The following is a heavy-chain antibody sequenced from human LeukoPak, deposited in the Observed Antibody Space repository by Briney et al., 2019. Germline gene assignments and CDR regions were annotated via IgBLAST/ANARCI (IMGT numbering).Heavy chain of an antibody. Sequence: PGGSLRLSCASSGFTLSSYPMNWVRQAPGKGLEWVSTFVLGSTYYADTVQGRFTTSRDNSKNTLYLQMNSLRAEDTAVYFCTRAAPYGTSWYGKDDNWGQGTLVAVSS. CDR2: FVLGST. J-gene: IGHJ4*02. CDR1: GFTLSSYP. CDR3: TRAAPYGTSWYGKDDN. D-gene: IGHD6-13*01. V-gene: IGHV3-23*01.